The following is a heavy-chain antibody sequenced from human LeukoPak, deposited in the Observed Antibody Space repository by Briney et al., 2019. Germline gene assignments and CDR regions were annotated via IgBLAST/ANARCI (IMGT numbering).Heavy chain of an antibody. CDR3: ARAESDY. CDR2: INHSGST. J-gene: IGHJ4*02. CDR1: GGSFSGYY. V-gene: IGHV4-34*01. Sequence: PSETLSLTCAVYGGSFSGYYWSWIRQPPGKGLEWIGEINHSGSTNYNPSLKSRVTISVDTSKNQFPLKLSSVTAADTAVYYCARAESDYWGQGTLVTVSS.